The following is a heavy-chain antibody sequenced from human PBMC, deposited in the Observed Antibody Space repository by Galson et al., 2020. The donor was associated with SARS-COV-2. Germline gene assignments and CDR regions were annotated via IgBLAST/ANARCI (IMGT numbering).Heavy chain of an antibody. D-gene: IGHD1-26*01. J-gene: IGHJ1*01. V-gene: IGHV3-33*01. Sequence: GESLKISCAASGFTFSSYGMHWVRQAPGKGLEWVAVIWYDGSNKYYADYVKGRFSISRDNSKNTLYLQMNSLRAEDTAVYYCARGAHTWEPSSLRYFQHWGQGTLVTVSS. CDR3: ARGAHTWEPSSLRYFQH. CDR1: GFTFSSYG. CDR2: IWYDGSNK.